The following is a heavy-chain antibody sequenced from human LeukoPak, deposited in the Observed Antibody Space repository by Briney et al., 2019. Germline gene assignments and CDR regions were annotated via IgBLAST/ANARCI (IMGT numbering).Heavy chain of an antibody. CDR3: AKVTTLTSYYIDY. V-gene: IGHV3-23*01. J-gene: IGHJ4*02. CDR1: GFTFSNCA. D-gene: IGHD4-17*01. CDR2: ISGSDYST. Sequence: GGSLRLSCAASGFTFSNCAMSWVRQAPGKGLEWVSAISGSDYSTYYADSVKGRFTISRDNSKNTLYLQMNSLRAEDTAVYYCAKVTTLTSYYIDYWGQGTLVTVSS.